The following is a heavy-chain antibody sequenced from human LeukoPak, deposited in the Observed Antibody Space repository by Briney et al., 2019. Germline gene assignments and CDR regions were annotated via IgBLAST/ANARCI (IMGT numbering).Heavy chain of an antibody. Sequence: SETLSLTCAVYGGSFSGYYWSWIRQPPGKRLEGIGEINHSGSTNYNPSLKSRVTISVDTSKNQFSLKLSSVTAADTAVYYCARGPYYDSSGYTNLDYWGQGTLVTVSS. CDR2: INHSGST. CDR3: ARGPYYDSSGYTNLDY. CDR1: GGSFSGYY. V-gene: IGHV4-34*01. J-gene: IGHJ4*02. D-gene: IGHD3-22*01.